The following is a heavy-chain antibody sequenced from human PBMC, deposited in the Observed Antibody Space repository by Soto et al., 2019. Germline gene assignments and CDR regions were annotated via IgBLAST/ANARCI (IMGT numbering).Heavy chain of an antibody. J-gene: IGHJ6*02. CDR1: GFTFSSYR. CDR3: ANYSRYDVMNV. D-gene: IGHD3-3*01. Sequence: GGSLRLSLASSGFTFSSYRLPWVRQAPGEGLDGFSYNSSSSNTIYYADSVNGRCTISIGNAKNSLYLHMNSLRDEDTAVYYCANYSRYDVMNVWGQGTTLTVSS. V-gene: IGHV3-48*02. CDR2: NSSSSNTI.